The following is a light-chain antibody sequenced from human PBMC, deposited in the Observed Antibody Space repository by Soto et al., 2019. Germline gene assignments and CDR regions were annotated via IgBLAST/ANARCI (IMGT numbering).Light chain of an antibody. CDR1: QSISSSY. CDR2: GES. CDR3: QQSGSSRFT. J-gene: IGKJ3*01. V-gene: IGKV3-20*01. Sequence: EIVLTQSPGTLSLSPGERATLSCRASQSISSSYLAWYQQKPGQAPRLIVYGESSRATGIPDRFSGSGSGTDFTLTISRLEPEDFAVYYCQQSGSSRFTFGPGTKVDIK.